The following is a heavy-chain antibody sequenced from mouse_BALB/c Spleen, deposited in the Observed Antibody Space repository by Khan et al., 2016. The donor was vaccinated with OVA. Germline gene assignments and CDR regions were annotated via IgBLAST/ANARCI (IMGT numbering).Heavy chain of an antibody. CDR3: DRQPYQPYYIMDY. D-gene: IGHD2-10*01. Sequence: ETGPGLVAPSQCLSLTCTISGFSFTNYGVHWVRQPPGKGLEWLVVIWSDGSTTYTSALKSRLSISKDNPKSHVFLHMNSLQTDDTAVYDSDRQPYQPYYIMDYWGQGTSVTGSS. CDR1: GFSFTNYG. J-gene: IGHJ4*01. V-gene: IGHV2-6-1*01. CDR2: IWSDGST.